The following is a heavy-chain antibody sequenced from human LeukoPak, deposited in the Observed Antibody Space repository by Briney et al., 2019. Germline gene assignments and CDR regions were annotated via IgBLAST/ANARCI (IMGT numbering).Heavy chain of an antibody. J-gene: IGHJ4*02. CDR2: ILDNGIT. CDR3: VRDKGVGRTERFDS. V-gene: IGHV3-53*01. Sequence: GGSLRLSCAVSGFSVSSTYMTWVRQAPGKGLQRVSVILDNGITTYADSVKGRFSISRDNSKNTVYLQMNSLSVDDTAVYYCVRDKGVGRTERFDSWGPGTLVTVSS. D-gene: IGHD1-26*01. CDR1: GFSVSSTY.